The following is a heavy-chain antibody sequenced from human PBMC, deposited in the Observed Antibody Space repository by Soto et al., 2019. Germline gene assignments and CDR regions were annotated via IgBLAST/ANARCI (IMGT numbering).Heavy chain of an antibody. CDR2: INPSGGST. CDR1: GYRFTTYQ. J-gene: IGHJ4*02. D-gene: IGHD6-19*01. Sequence: ASVKVSCKASGYRFTTYQMHWVRQAPGQGLEWMGTINPSGGSTSYAQRFQGRVTMTRDTSTSTVYMQLSSLRSENTALYYCARGDSNGWYFDYWGQGTLVTVSS. CDR3: ARGDSNGWYFDY. V-gene: IGHV1-46*01.